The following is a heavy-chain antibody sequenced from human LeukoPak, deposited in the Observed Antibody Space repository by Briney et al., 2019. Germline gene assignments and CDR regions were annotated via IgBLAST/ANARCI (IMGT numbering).Heavy chain of an antibody. J-gene: IGHJ6*03. V-gene: IGHV3-7*01. CDR3: AKDGAGVVATIYRYYYYYYMDV. D-gene: IGHD5-12*01. CDR1: GFTFSSYW. Sequence: GGSLRLSCAASGFTFSSYWMSWVRQAPGKGLEWVANIKQDGSEKYYVDSVKGRFTISRDNAKNSLYLQMNSLRAEDTAVYYCAKDGAGVVATIYRYYYYYYMDVWGKGTTVTVSS. CDR2: IKQDGSEK.